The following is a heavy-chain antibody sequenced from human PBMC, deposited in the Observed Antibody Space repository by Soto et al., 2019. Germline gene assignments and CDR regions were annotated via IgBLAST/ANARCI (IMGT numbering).Heavy chain of an antibody. V-gene: IGHV1-8*01. CDR3: AKQTQGAGRKYDLWSMDG. D-gene: IGHD3-3*01. J-gene: IGHJ6*04. CDR2: MNPNSGNT. Sequence: QVQLVQSGAEVKKPGASVKVSCKASGYTFTTYDINWVRQATGQGLEWMGWMNPNSGNTGYAQKFQGRVTMTRNTSISTAYMELSSLRSEDTAVYYCAKQTQGAGRKYDLWSMDGWGKGTTVTVSS. CDR1: GYTFTTYD.